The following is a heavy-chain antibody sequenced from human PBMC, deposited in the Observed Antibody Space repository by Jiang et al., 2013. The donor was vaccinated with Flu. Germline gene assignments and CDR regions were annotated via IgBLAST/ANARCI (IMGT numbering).Heavy chain of an antibody. J-gene: IGHJ6*02. D-gene: IGHD1-1*01. V-gene: IGHV3-23*01. Sequence: TWVRQTPGKGLEWVSALYGDTTYYADAVKGRFTISRDNSKNTLFLQMNSLRAEDTAVYYCAKPLNYNSFPRGMDVWGQGTTVTVSS. CDR3: AKPLNYNSFPRGMDV. CDR2: LYGDTT.